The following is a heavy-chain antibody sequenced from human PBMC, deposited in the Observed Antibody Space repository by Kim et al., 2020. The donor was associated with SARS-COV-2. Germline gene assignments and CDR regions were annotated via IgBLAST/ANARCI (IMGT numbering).Heavy chain of an antibody. CDR3: ARQDWFDP. CDR2: GGAT. Sequence: GGATFYADSVKGRFTIARDSSKDTLYLQMNSLRVEATAVYYCARQDWFDPWGQGTLVTVSS. J-gene: IGHJ5*02. V-gene: IGHV3-66*04.